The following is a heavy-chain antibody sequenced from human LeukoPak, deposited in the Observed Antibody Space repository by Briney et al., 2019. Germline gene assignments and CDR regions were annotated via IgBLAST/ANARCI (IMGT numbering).Heavy chain of an antibody. V-gene: IGHV3-64*02. CDR2: ISYNGGST. Sequence: GGSLRLSCAASGFTFTNYAMHWVRQAPGKGLEYVSAISYNGGSTYYADSVRGRFTISRDNSKNTLYLQMGSLTAEDMAVYYCARRFAAQLAFVDVWGKGTTVTISS. CDR1: GFTFTNYA. CDR3: ARRFAAQLAFVDV. J-gene: IGHJ6*04. D-gene: IGHD3-3*02.